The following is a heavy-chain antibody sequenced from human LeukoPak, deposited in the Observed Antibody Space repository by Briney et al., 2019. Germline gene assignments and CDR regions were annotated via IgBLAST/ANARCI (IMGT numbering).Heavy chain of an antibody. Sequence: GGSLRLSCAASGFTFSSYSMNWVRQAPGKGLEWVSSISSSSSYIYYADSVKGRFTISRDNAKNSLYLQMNSLRAEDTAVYYCAKVPLPPRYYFDYWGQGTLVTVSS. CDR3: AKVPLPPRYYFDY. CDR2: ISSSSSYI. V-gene: IGHV3-21*04. J-gene: IGHJ4*02. CDR1: GFTFSSYS.